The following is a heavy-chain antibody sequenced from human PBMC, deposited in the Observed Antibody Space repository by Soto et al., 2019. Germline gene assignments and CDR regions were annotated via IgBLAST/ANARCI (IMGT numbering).Heavy chain of an antibody. CDR3: ARYPRKYNWFDP. V-gene: IGHV4-30-4*01. CDR1: GGSISSGDYY. Sequence: SETLSLTCTVSGGSISSGDYYWSWIRQPPGKGLEWIGYIYYSGSTYYNPSLKSRVTVSVDTSKNQFSLKLSSVTAADTAVYYCARYPRKYNWFDPWGQGTLVTVSS. J-gene: IGHJ5*02. CDR2: IYYSGST.